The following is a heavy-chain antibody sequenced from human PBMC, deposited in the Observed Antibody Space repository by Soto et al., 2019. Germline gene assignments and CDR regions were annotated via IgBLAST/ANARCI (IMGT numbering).Heavy chain of an antibody. CDR3: AKAHRVYGSTWFFFDS. CDR1: GFTFGNYA. D-gene: IGHD2-2*01. V-gene: IGHV3-23*01. Sequence: EVQLLESGGGLVQPGGSLRLSCSASGFTFGNYAMRWVRQAPGKGLEWVSGITAGGGTTDYADSVKGRFTISRDNSKNTLYLQMSSLRVEDTAVYYGAKAHRVYGSTWFFFDSWGQGSLVTVSS. J-gene: IGHJ4*02. CDR2: ITAGGGTT.